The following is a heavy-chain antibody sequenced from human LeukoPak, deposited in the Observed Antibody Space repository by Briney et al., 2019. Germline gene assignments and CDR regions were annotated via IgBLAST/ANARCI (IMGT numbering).Heavy chain of an antibody. V-gene: IGHV3-23*01. CDR2: IKGNGFDT. CDR3: AKDTGPIMITFGGVVISYFDY. Sequence: GGSLRLSCAVSGFIFSNYAMSWVRQAPGKGLEWVSGIKGNGFDTYYADSVKGRFTVSRDNSKNTLSLQMNSLSAEDTAVYYCAKDTGPIMITFGGVVISYFDYWGQGALVTVSS. CDR1: GFIFSNYA. J-gene: IGHJ4*02. D-gene: IGHD3-16*01.